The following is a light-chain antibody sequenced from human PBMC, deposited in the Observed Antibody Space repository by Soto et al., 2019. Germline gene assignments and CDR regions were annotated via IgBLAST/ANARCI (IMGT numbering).Light chain of an antibody. CDR1: SSDVGAYNF. CDR3: CSYAGNYPK. Sequence: QSALTQPRSVSGSPGQSVTISCTGSSSDVGAYNFVSWYQRYPAKAPKLMIYDVNKRPSGVPARFSGSKSGYTASLTISGLQAEDEADYYCCSYAGNYPKFGGGTKLTVL. V-gene: IGLV2-11*01. J-gene: IGLJ3*02. CDR2: DVN.